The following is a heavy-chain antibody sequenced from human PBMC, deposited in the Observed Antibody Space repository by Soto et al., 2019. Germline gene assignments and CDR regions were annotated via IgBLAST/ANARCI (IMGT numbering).Heavy chain of an antibody. Sequence: VQLVQSGAEVKKPGSSVKLSCKASGGTFNRYTISWVRQAPGQGLEWMGGIIPIFGTANYAQKFQGRVAIIADESTSAAYMELTSQRSEDTAVYYCALWGFRDGNNSKDNYSGMDVLGQGTTVTVSS. CDR3: ALWGFRDGNNSKDNYSGMDV. CDR1: GGTFNRYT. CDR2: IIPIFGTA. V-gene: IGHV1-69*01. D-gene: IGHD1-1*01. J-gene: IGHJ6*02.